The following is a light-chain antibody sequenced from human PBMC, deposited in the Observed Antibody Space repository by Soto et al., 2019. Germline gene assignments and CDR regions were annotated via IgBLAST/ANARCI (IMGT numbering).Light chain of an antibody. CDR2: GAH. CDR1: QSVDRRY. Sequence: EIVLSQSPGTLSLSPGERATLSCRASQSVDRRYLAWYQQKPGQAPRLLIYGAHSRATGIPDRFSGSGSGTEFTLTISSLQSEDFAEYHCQQYNNWPQTFGQGTKVDIK. V-gene: IGKV3-20*01. J-gene: IGKJ1*01. CDR3: QQYNNWPQT.